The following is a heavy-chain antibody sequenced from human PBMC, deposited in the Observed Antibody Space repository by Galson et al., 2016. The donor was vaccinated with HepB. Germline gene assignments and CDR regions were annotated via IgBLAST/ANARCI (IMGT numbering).Heavy chain of an antibody. CDR3: ASRGISGAFDI. D-gene: IGHD3-3*01. CDR1: GYTFTSYG. Sequence: SVKVSCKASGYTFTSYGISWVRQAPGQGLEWMGWISASNANTNYAQKLQGRVTMTTDPSTSTAYMELRSLRSDDTAVYYCASRGISGAFDIWGQGTMVTVSS. J-gene: IGHJ3*02. V-gene: IGHV1-18*01. CDR2: ISASNANT.